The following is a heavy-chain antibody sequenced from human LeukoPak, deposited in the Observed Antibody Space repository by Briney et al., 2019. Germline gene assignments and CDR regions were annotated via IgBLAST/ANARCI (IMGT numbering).Heavy chain of an antibody. CDR1: GFTFSSYA. J-gene: IGHJ6*02. D-gene: IGHD6-13*01. CDR2: ISYDGSNK. CDR3: ARGWREQQLVIWHYYYGMDV. V-gene: IGHV3-30*15. Sequence: SGGSLRLSCAASGFTFSSYAMHWVRQAPGKGLEWVAVISYDGSNKYYADSVKGRFTISRDNSKNTLYLQMSSLRSEDTAVYYCARGWREQQLVIWHYYYGMDVWGQGTTVTVSS.